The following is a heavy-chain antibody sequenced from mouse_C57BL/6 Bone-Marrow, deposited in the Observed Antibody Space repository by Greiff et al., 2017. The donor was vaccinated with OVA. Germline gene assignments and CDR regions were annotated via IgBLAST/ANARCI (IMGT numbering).Heavy chain of an antibody. Sequence: EVKLVESGGGLVQSGRSLRLSCATSGFTFSDFYMEWVRQAPGKGLEWIAASRNKANDYTTEYSASVKGRFIVSRDTSQTFLYLQMNALRAKDTAMYYCARDADFGTHYYGSSHWYFDDWGTGTTVTVSS. J-gene: IGHJ1*03. CDR2: SRNKANDYTT. CDR1: GFTFSDFY. D-gene: IGHD1-1*01. V-gene: IGHV7-1*01. CDR3: ARDADFGTHYYGSSHWYFDD.